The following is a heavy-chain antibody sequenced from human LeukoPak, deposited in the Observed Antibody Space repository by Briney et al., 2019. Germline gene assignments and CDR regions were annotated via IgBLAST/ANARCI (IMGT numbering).Heavy chain of an antibody. Sequence: SETLSLTCAVYGGSFSGYYWSWIRQPPGKGLEWIGEINHSGSTNYNPSLKSRVTISVDTSKNQFSLKLSSVTAADTAVYYCARDLEYCSSTSCASLDAFDIWGQGTMVTVSS. CDR2: INHSGST. J-gene: IGHJ3*02. CDR3: ARDLEYCSSTSCASLDAFDI. CDR1: GGSFSGYY. D-gene: IGHD2-2*01. V-gene: IGHV4-34*01.